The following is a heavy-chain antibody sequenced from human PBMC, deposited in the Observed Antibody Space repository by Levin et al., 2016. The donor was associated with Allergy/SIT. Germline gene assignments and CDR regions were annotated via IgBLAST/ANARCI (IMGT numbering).Heavy chain of an antibody. V-gene: IGHV4-34*01. CDR1: GVSFAGNY. Sequence: SETLSLTCGVYGVSFAGNYWSWIRQPPGKGLEWIGEISHSGSANYIPSLKSRLTISVDMSTNYFSLKLTSVTAADTAVYYCARGQGFGELFQWGQGTLVTVSS. D-gene: IGHD3-10*01. CDR2: ISHSGSA. J-gene: IGHJ4*02. CDR3: ARGQGFGELFQ.